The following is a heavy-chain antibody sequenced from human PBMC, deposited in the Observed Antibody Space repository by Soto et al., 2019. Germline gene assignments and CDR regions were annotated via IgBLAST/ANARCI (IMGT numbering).Heavy chain of an antibody. D-gene: IGHD2-15*01. CDR1: GCSISSYY. Sequence: SETLSLTCTVSGCSISSYYWSWIRQPPGKGLEWIGYIYYSGSTNYNPSLKSRVTISVGTSKNQFSLKLSSVTSADTAVYYCARDRGVYCSGCSCYSWFYPWGQGTLVTVSS. V-gene: IGHV4-59*01. CDR3: ARDRGVYCSGCSCYSWFYP. J-gene: IGHJ5*02. CDR2: IYYSGST.